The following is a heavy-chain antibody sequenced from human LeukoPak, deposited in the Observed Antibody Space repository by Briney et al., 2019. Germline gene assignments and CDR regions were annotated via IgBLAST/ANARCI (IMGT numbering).Heavy chain of an antibody. V-gene: IGHV3-21*01. D-gene: IGHD2-2*01. CDR2: ISSSSNNI. Sequence: PGGSLRLSCAASGFTFSTYTMNWVRQAPGKGLEWVSSISSSSNNINYADSVKGRFTISRDNAMNPVHLQMNSLRVEDTAVYYCARGYQRPDYWGQGTLITVSS. CDR3: ARGYQRPDY. CDR1: GFTFSTYT. J-gene: IGHJ4*02.